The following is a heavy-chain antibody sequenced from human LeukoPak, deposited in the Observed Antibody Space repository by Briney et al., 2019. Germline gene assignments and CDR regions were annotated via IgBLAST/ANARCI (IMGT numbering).Heavy chain of an antibody. D-gene: IGHD3-16*01. CDR3: ARRGAAFDI. J-gene: IGHJ3*02. CDR1: GGSISSSGYY. CDR2: IYYSGTT. V-gene: IGHV4-39*01. Sequence: SETLSLTCTVSGGSISSSGYYWGWIRQPPGKGLEWIGNIYYSGTTYYNSSLRSRVTISVDTSKNQFSLRLSSVTAADTAVYYCARRGAAFDIWGQGTMVTVSS.